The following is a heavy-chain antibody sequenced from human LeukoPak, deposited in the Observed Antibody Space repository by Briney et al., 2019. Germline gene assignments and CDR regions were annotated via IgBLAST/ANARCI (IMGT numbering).Heavy chain of an antibody. CDR2: ISGSGGST. Sequence: GGSLRLSCAASGFTFSSYAMSWVRQAPGEGLEWVSAISGSGGSTYYADSVKGRFTISRDNSKNTLYLQMNSLGAEDTAVYYCAKDQTLWFGESSDYWGQGTLVTVSS. D-gene: IGHD3-10*01. V-gene: IGHV3-23*01. J-gene: IGHJ4*02. CDR3: AKDQTLWFGESSDY. CDR1: GFTFSSYA.